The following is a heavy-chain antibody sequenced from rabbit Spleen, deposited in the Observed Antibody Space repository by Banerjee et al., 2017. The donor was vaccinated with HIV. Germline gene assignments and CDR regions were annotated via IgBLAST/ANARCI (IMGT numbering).Heavy chain of an antibody. D-gene: IGHD7-1*01. CDR1: RFSFNSGYD. CDR2: TYAGTSGST. Sequence: QQQLVESGGGLVKPEGSLTLTCTASRFSFNSGYDMCWVRQAPGKGLEWIACTYAGTSGSTYSAIWAKGRFTISKTSSTTVTLQMTSLTAADTATYFCARDTGTSFSTYGMDLWGPGTLVTVS. V-gene: IGHV1S45*01. CDR3: ARDTGTSFSTYGMDL. J-gene: IGHJ6*01.